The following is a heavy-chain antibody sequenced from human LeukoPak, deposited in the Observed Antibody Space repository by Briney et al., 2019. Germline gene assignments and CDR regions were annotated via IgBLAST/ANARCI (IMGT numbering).Heavy chain of an antibody. Sequence: GGSLRLSCAASGFTFSSYGMHWVRQAPGKGLEWVAVIWYGGSNKYYADSVKGRFTISRDNSKNTLYLQMNSLRAEDTAVYYCATDIVVVDYWGQGTLVTVSS. CDR2: IWYGGSNK. D-gene: IGHD2-21*01. CDR1: GFTFSSYG. V-gene: IGHV3-33*08. J-gene: IGHJ4*02. CDR3: ATDIVVVDY.